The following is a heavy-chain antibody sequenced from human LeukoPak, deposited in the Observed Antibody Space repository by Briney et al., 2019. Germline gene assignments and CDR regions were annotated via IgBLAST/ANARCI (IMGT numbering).Heavy chain of an antibody. D-gene: IGHD2-2*03. CDR1: GFTFSSYV. CDR3: AKRGYSGSFDY. V-gene: IGHV3-23*01. CDR2: ISGRGSST. Sequence: GGSLRLSCAASGFTFSSYVMSWVRQAPGKGLEWVSGISGRGSSTYYADSVKGRFTISRDNSKNTLYLQMNSLRAEDTAVFYCAKRGYSGSFDYWGQGTLVTVSS. J-gene: IGHJ4*02.